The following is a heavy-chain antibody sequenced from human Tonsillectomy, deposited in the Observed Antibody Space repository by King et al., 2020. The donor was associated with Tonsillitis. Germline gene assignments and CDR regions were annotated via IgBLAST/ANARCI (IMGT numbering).Heavy chain of an antibody. D-gene: IGHD3-16*02. Sequence: VQLVESGGGLVQPGGSLRLSCAASGFSFSSYAMSWVRQAPGKGLEWVSVIFIGGSTTYYADSVKGRFIISRDDYRNTVFLQMNSLGVEDTDVYYCARYTRTPGTSRYAFDIWGQETMVTVSA. CDR2: IFIGGSTT. CDR1: GFSFSSYA. J-gene: IGHJ3*02. V-gene: IGHV3-23*03. CDR3: ARYTRTPGTSRYAFDI.